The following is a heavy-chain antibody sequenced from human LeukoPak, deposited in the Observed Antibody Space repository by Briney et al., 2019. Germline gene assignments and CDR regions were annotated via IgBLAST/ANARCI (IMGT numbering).Heavy chain of an antibody. J-gene: IGHJ3*02. V-gene: IGHV1-8*01. CDR2: MNPNSGNT. Sequence: ASVKVSCKASGYTFTSHDINWVRQATGQGLEWMGWMNPNSGNTGYAQKFQGRVTMTRNTSISTAYMELSSLRSEDTAVYYCARASKYSDAFDIWGQGTMVTVSS. CDR3: ARASKYSDAFDI. CDR1: GYTFTSHD. D-gene: IGHD2-21*01.